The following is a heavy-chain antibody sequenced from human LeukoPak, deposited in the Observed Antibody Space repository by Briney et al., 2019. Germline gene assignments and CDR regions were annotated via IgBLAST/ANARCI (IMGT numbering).Heavy chain of an antibody. CDR2: INQDGSEK. CDR3: TGHNGMNV. CDR1: GFTFSSSW. Sequence: GGSLRLSCAASGFTFSSSWMTWVRQAPGKGLEWVANINQDGSEKYYVDSVRGRFAISRDNARNSLYLQMHSLRAEDTAVFYCTGHNGMNVWGQGTTVTVSS. V-gene: IGHV3-7*01. J-gene: IGHJ6*02.